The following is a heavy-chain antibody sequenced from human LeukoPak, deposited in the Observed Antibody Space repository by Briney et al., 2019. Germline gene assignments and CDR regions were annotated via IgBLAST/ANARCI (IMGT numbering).Heavy chain of an antibody. J-gene: IGHJ4*02. CDR2: ISYDGSNK. CDR3: ARLVRTTVTTKAGVGSPNDY. Sequence: PGRSLRLSCAASGFTFSSYAMHWVRQAPGKGLEWVAVISYDGSNKYYADSVKGRFTISRDNSKNTLYLQMNSLRAEDTAVYYCARLVRTTVTTKAGVGSPNDYWGQGTLVTVSS. V-gene: IGHV3-30*04. D-gene: IGHD4-17*01. CDR1: GFTFSSYA.